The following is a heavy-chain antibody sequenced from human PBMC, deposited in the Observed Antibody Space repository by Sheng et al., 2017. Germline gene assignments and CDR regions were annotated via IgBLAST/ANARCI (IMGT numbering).Heavy chain of an antibody. Sequence: VQLVQSGGGVVQPGRSLRLSCAASGFTFSKYAMHWVRQAPGRGLEWVASISSGSSYIYYADSLKGRFTISRDNAKNSLFLQMNSLRADDTAVYYCTRDSDPNLWGIHYFDYWGQGTLVPVSS. J-gene: IGHJ4*02. D-gene: IGHD7-27*01. CDR3: TRDSDPNLWGIHYFDY. V-gene: IGHV3-21*01. CDR1: GFTFSKYA. CDR2: ISSGSSYI.